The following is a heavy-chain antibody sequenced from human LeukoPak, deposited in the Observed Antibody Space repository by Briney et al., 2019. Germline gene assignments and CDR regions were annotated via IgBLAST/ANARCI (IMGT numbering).Heavy chain of an antibody. CDR1: GGSISSSSYY. CDR3: AKLLVRWFDP. CDR2: IYYSGST. D-gene: IGHD3-10*01. Sequence: PSETLSLTCTVSGGSISSSSYYWGWIRQPPGKGLEWIGSIYYSGSTYYNPSLKSRVTISVDTSKNQFSLKLSSVTAADTAVYYCAKLLVRWFDPWGQGTLVTVSS. V-gene: IGHV4-39*01. J-gene: IGHJ5*02.